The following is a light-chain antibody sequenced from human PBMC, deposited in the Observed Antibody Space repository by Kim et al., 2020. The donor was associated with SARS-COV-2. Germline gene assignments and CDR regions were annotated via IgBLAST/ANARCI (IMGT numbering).Light chain of an antibody. CDR3: NSRDSSGNFVV. CDR1: SLRSYY. J-gene: IGLJ2*01. V-gene: IGLV3-19*01. CDR2: GKN. Sequence: SSELTQDPAVSVALGQTVRTTCQGDSLRSYYASWYQQKPGQAPVLVIYGKNNRPSGIPDRFSGSSSGNTASLTITGAQAEDEADYYCNSRDSSGNFVVFGGGTQLTVL.